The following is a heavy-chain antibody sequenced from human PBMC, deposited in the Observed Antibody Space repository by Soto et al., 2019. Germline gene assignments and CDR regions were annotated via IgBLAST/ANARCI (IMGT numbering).Heavy chain of an antibody. V-gene: IGHV1-69*12. J-gene: IGHJ6*02. CDR3: ARQGSNEYYYYGMDV. D-gene: IGHD3-10*01. CDR2: IIRIFGTP. Sequence: QVQLVQSGAEVKKPGSSVKVSCKASGGTFSSYAINWVRQAPGQGLEWMGGIIRIFGTPDYAQRFQGRVTITADESTSTAYMELSSLRSEDNAVYYCARQGSNEYYYYGMDVWGQGTTVTVSS. CDR1: GGTFSSYA.